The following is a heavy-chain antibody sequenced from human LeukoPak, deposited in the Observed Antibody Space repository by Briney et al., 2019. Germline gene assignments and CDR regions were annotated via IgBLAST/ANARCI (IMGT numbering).Heavy chain of an antibody. CDR3: ARGEVGAYYYMDV. J-gene: IGHJ6*03. CDR2: IYYSGST. D-gene: IGHD1-26*01. V-gene: IGHV4-59*01. CDR1: GRSISSYY. Sequence: SETLSLTCTVSGRSISSYYWSWIRHPPEKGLEWIGYIYYSGSTNYNPCLKSRVTISVDTSKNQVSLKLRSVSAADTAVYYCARGEVGAYYYMDVWGEGTTVTVSS.